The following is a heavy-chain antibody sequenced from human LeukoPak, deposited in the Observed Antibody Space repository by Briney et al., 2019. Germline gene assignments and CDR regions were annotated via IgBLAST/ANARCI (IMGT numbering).Heavy chain of an antibody. CDR3: AKSDFWSGYFYYYYMDX. Sequence: PAGRSLRLSCAASGFTFSSYGMHWVRQAPGKGLEWVAVIWYDGSNKYYADSVKGRFTISRDNSKNTLYLQMNSLRAEDTAVYYCAKSDFWSGYFYYYYMDXWGKGTTVTVSS. D-gene: IGHD3-3*01. CDR2: IWYDGSNK. V-gene: IGHV3-33*06. J-gene: IGHJ6*03. CDR1: GFTFSSYG.